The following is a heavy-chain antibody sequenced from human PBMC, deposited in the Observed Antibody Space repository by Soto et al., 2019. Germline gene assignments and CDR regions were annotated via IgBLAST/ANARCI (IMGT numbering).Heavy chain of an antibody. CDR2: IYYSGST. CDR1: GGSISSYY. V-gene: IGHV4-59*01. D-gene: IGHD6-13*01. CDR3: ARVASSSWTRWFDP. Sequence: PSETLSLTCTVSGGSISSYYWSWIRQPPGKGLEWIGYIYYSGSTNYDPSLKSRVTISVDTSKNQFSLKLSSVTAADTAVYYCARVASSSWTRWFDPWGQGTLVTVSS. J-gene: IGHJ5*02.